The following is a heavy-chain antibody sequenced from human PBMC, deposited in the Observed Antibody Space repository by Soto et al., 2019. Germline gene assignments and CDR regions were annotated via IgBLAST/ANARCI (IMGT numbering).Heavy chain of an antibody. J-gene: IGHJ4*02. V-gene: IGHV4-59*01. D-gene: IGHD6-13*01. CDR2: ISYSGST. Sequence: SETLSLTCTVSSDSISSYYWSWIRQPPGKRLEWIGYISYSGSTDYNPSLKSRVTISGDTSKNQFSLKVSSVTAADTAVYYCARGTSWQLPFDYWGQGTLVTV. CDR3: ARGTSWQLPFDY. CDR1: SDSISSYY.